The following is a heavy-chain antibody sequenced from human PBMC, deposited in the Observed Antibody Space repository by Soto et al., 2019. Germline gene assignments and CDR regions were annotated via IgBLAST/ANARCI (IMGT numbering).Heavy chain of an antibody. D-gene: IGHD4-17*01. CDR1: GFTFSTYS. CDR2: ISSSGSTI. J-gene: IGHJ6*03. Sequence: GGSLRLSCAASGFTFSTYSMSWIRQAPGKGLEWVSYISSSGSTIYYADSVKGRFTISRDNAKNSLYLQMNSLRAEDTAVYYCARVRPTGGNYYYYYMDVWGKGTTVTVSS. CDR3: ARVRPTGGNYYYYYMDV. V-gene: IGHV3-11*01.